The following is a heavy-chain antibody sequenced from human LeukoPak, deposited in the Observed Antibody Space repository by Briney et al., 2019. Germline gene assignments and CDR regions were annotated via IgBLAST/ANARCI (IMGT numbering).Heavy chain of an antibody. V-gene: IGHV5-51*01. CDR2: IYPGDSDT. J-gene: IGHJ2*01. CDR3: ARHSSACT. D-gene: IGHD2-15*01. CDR1: AYAFTKDW. Sequence: GESLHISSQGPAYAFTKDWIAWVRQQPGQGLEWMGIIYPGDSDTRYSPSFRGQVPFSADKSSSTAYLKWSSLRASDTAMYCGARHSSACTRGR.